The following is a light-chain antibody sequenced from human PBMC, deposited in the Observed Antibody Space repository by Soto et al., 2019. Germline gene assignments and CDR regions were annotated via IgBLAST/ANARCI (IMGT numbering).Light chain of an antibody. CDR2: AAS. V-gene: IGKV1-12*01. Sequence: DIQMTQSPSSVSASVGDRVTITCRASQDISTWLAWYQQKPGTAPILLIAAASTLQSGVPSRFSGRGSGTEFRLTISDLRPEDFAIYSCQQSNTFPPTFGGGTRVE. CDR1: QDISTW. J-gene: IGKJ4*01. CDR3: QQSNTFPPT.